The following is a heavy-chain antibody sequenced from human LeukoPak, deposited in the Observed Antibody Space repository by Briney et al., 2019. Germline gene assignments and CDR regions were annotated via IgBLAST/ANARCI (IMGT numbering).Heavy chain of an antibody. J-gene: IGHJ4*02. CDR1: GDSISSNF. D-gene: IGHD1-1*01. V-gene: IGHV4-59*01. CDR2: IYYSGDT. Sequence: PSETLSLTCTVSGDSISSNFWSWVRQPPGKGLEWIGYIYYSGDTSYNPSLKGRVTMSIGSSKNQFSLKLTSVTDADTAVYYCARKEGTHWGQGTLVTVSS. CDR3: ARKEGTH.